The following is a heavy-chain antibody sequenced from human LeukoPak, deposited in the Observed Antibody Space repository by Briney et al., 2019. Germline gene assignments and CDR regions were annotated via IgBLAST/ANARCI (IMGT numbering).Heavy chain of an antibody. V-gene: IGHV3-30*02. J-gene: IGHJ6*03. CDR3: AKGLSASVIAQYFYYYYYYMDV. CDR1: GFTFSSYA. Sequence: GGSLRLSCAASGFTFSSYAMSWVRQAPGKGLGWVAFIRYDGSNKYYADSVKGRFTISRDNSKNTLYLQMNSLRAEDTAVYYCAKGLSASVIAQYFYYYYYYMDVWGKGTTVTVSS. CDR2: IRYDGSNK. D-gene: IGHD2-21*01.